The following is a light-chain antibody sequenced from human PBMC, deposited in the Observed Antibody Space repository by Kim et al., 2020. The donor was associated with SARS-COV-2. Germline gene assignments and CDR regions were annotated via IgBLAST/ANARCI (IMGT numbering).Light chain of an antibody. V-gene: IGKV1-39*01. J-gene: IGKJ1*01. CDR3: QQIYSAPRT. Sequence: ASVGDRVTITCRASQSIANYLNWYQQKPGKTPNLLIYAASSLQSGVPSRFSGSGSGTDFTLTISSLQPEDFATYYCQQIYSAPRTFGQGTKVDIK. CDR2: AAS. CDR1: QSIANY.